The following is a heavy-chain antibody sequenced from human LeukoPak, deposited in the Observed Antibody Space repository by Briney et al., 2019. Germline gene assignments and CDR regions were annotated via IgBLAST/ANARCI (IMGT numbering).Heavy chain of an antibody. J-gene: IGHJ2*01. D-gene: IGHD2-15*01. CDR3: AKARDSYWYFDL. Sequence: PGGSLRLSCAASGFTFSSYAMSWVRQAPGKGLEWVSAISGSGGSTYYADSVKGRFTIPRDNSKNTLYLQMNSLRAEDTAVYYCAKARDSYWYFDLWGRGTLVTVSS. CDR2: ISGSGGST. V-gene: IGHV3-23*01. CDR1: GFTFSSYA.